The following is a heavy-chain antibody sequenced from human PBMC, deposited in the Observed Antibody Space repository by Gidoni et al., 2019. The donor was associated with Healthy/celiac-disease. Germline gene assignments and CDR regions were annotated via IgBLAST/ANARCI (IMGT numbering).Heavy chain of an antibody. Sequence: QVQLQQSGAGLLKPSETLSLTCAVYGESFSGYYWSWIRQPPGKGLEWIGEINHSGSTNYNPSLKSRVTISVDTSKNQFSLKLSSVTAADTAVYYCARGGGANYNWFDPWGQGTLVTVSS. CDR1: GESFSGYY. CDR3: ARGGGANYNWFDP. J-gene: IGHJ5*02. D-gene: IGHD3-10*01. CDR2: INHSGST. V-gene: IGHV4-34*01.